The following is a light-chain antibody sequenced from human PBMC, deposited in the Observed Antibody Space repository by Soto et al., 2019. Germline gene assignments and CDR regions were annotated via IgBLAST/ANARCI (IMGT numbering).Light chain of an antibody. J-gene: IGKJ4*01. CDR1: QSVLSSSNNKNY. Sequence: DIVMTQSPDSLAVSLGERATINCKSSQSVLSSSNNKNYLAWYQQKPGQPPKMVIYWASTRESGVPDRFSGSGSGTDFTLTISSLQAEDVAVYSCQQYYSAPLTFGGGTKVDIK. V-gene: IGKV4-1*01. CDR3: QQYYSAPLT. CDR2: WAS.